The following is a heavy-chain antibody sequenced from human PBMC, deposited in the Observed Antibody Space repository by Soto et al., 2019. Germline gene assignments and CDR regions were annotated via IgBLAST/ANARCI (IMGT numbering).Heavy chain of an antibody. V-gene: IGHV2-26*01. Sequence: QVTLKESGPVLVKPTETLTLTCTVSGFSLIDAKMGVTWIRQPPGMALEWLAHIFAHDGKAYSTSLKSRLISSKETSKSQVVLSVTTMGPVGTATYYCATTSAPYFYAPGHTAPFDIWGQWMMVTVSP. CDR1: GFSLIDAKMG. J-gene: IGHJ3*02. CDR3: ATTSAPYFYAPGHTAPFDI. D-gene: IGHD3-16*01. CDR2: IFAHDGK.